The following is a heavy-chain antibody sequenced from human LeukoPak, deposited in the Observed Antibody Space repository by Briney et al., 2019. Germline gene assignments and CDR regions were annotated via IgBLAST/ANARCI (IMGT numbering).Heavy chain of an antibody. CDR2: INHSGST. Sequence: SETLSLTCAVYGGSFSGYYWSWIRQPPGKGLEWIGEINHSGSTNYNPSLKSRVTISVDTSKNQFSLKLSSVTAADTAVYYCAPGGYIGYGHAFDIWGQGTMVTVSS. J-gene: IGHJ3*02. D-gene: IGHD5-12*01. CDR1: GGSFSGYY. CDR3: APGGYIGYGHAFDI. V-gene: IGHV4-34*01.